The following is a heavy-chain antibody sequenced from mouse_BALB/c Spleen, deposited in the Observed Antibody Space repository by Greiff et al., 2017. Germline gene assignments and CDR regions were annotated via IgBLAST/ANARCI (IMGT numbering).Heavy chain of an antibody. D-gene: IGHD2-14*01. CDR3: ASVYYRYPYFDY. CDR1: GYSITSGYY. V-gene: IGHV3-6*02. Sequence: VQLQQSGPGLVKPSQSLSLTCSVTGYSITSGYYWNWIRQFPGNKLEWMGYISYDGSNNYNPSLKNRISITRDTSKNQFFLKLNSVTTEDTATYYCASVYYRYPYFDYWGQGTTLTVSS. J-gene: IGHJ2*01. CDR2: ISYDGSN.